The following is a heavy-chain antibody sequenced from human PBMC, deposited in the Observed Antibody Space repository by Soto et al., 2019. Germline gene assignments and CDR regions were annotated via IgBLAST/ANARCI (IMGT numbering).Heavy chain of an antibody. CDR1: GDTFSFYP. Sequence: QVQLEQSGAEVKKPGSSVKVSCKASGDTFSFYPISWVRQAPGQGLEWMGSIIPIFGTTNYAQKFQGRVTITADKSTRTAYMELSSLRSDDTAVYYCAREWQQLERGQGMYFDYWGQGTLVTVSS. CDR2: IIPIFGTT. J-gene: IGHJ4*02. D-gene: IGHD6-13*01. CDR3: AREWQQLERGQGMYFDY. V-gene: IGHV1-69*06.